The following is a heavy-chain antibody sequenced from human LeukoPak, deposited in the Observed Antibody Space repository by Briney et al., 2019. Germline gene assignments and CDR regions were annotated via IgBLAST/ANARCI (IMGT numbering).Heavy chain of an antibody. CDR2: VSGSGDST. J-gene: IGHJ5*02. CDR1: GGSISSYY. Sequence: PSETLSLTCTVSGGSISSYYWSWIRQPPGKGLEWVSAVSGSGDSTYYADSVKGRFTISRANSKNTLYLQMNSLRAEDTAVYYCAKVMLGELLYWFDPWGQGTLVTVSS. CDR3: AKVMLGELLYWFDP. D-gene: IGHD3-10*02. V-gene: IGHV3-23*01.